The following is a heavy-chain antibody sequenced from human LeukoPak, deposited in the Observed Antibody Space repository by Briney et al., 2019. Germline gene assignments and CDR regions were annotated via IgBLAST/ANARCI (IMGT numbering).Heavy chain of an antibody. J-gene: IGHJ5*02. CDR3: ARERELSSGWPDGWFDP. Sequence: PGGSLRLSCAASGFTFSTFAMVWVRQPPGKGLEWVSSISSSSSYIYYADSVKGRFTISRDNAKNSLYLQMNSLRAEDTAVYYCARERELSSGWPDGWFDPWGQGTLVTVSS. V-gene: IGHV3-21*01. D-gene: IGHD6-19*01. CDR2: ISSSSSYI. CDR1: GFTFSTFA.